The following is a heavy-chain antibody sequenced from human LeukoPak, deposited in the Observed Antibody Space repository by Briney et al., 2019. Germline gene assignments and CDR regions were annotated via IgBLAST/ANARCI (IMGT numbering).Heavy chain of an antibody. CDR1: GFTFSNAW. CDR2: IKSKTDGGTT. V-gene: IGHV3-15*01. Sequence: GGSLRLSCAASGFTFSNAWMSWVRQAPGKGLECVGRIKSKTDGGTTDYAAPVKGRFTISRDDSKNTLYLQMNSLKTEDTAVYYCTTDPVVSGVDYWGQGTLVTVSS. J-gene: IGHJ4*02. D-gene: IGHD4-23*01. CDR3: TTDPVVSGVDY.